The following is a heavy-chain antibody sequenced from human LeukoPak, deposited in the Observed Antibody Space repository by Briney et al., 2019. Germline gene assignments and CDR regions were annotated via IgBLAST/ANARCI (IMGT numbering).Heavy chain of an antibody. D-gene: IGHD1-7*01. Sequence: GSLRLFCAASGYTFGVYGVSWVRQFRGEGRECVSGTNRRGDIIVCAVFVEGRFTISRDNAKNSLYLQKNSLRVEDTALYHCARKGLGGELGGFDSWGQGTLVTVSS. J-gene: IGHJ4*02. CDR3: ARKGLGGELGGFDS. CDR1: GYTFGVYG. V-gene: IGHV3-20*01. CDR2: TNRRGDII.